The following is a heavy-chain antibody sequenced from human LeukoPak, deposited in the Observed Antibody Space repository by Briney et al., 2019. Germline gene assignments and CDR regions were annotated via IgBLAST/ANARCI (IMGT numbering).Heavy chain of an antibody. V-gene: IGHV4-30-2*01. D-gene: IGHD2-2*01. Sequence: PSETLSLTCAASGGSISSGGYSWSWIRQPPGKGLEWIGYIYHSGSTYYNPSLKSRVTISVDRSKNQFSLKLSSVTAADTAVYYCARLYCSSTSCPYYFDYWGQGTLVTVSS. CDR1: GGSISSGGYS. CDR3: ARLYCSSTSCPYYFDY. CDR2: IYHSGST. J-gene: IGHJ4*02.